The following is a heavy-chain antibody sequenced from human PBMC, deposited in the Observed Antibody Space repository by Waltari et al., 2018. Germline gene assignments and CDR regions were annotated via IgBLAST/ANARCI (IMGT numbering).Heavy chain of an antibody. CDR1: GGSISSGDYY. J-gene: IGHJ4*02. V-gene: IGHV4-30-4*08. CDR3: ARRDGDSSGYREKGYDY. Sequence: QVQLQESGPGLVKPSQTLSLTCTVSGGSISSGDYYWSWIRQPPGKGLEWIGSIYHSGSTYYNPSLKSRVTISVDTSKNQFSLKLSSVTAADTAVYYCARRDGDSSGYREKGYDYWGQGTLVTVSS. D-gene: IGHD3-22*01. CDR2: IYHSGST.